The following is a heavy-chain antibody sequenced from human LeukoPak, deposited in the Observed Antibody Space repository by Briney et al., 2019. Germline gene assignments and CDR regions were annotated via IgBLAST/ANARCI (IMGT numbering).Heavy chain of an antibody. J-gene: IGHJ6*02. D-gene: IGHD6-19*01. CDR2: IYYSGST. CDR1: GGSISSSSYY. Sequence: SETLSLTCTVSGGSISSSSYYWGWIRQPPGKGLEWIGSIYYSGSTYYNPSLKSRVTISVDTSKNQFSLKLSSVTAADTAVYYCARHRSSGWPSYGMDVWGQGTTVTVSS. CDR3: ARHRSSGWPSYGMDV. V-gene: IGHV4-39*01.